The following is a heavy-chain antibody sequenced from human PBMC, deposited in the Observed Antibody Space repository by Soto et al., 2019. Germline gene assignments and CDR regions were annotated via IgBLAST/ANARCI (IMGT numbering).Heavy chain of an antibody. J-gene: IGHJ4*02. D-gene: IGHD2-8*01. CDR2: IRSKAYGGTT. V-gene: IGHV3-49*03. Sequence: GGSLRLSCTASGFAFNDYTLSWFRQAPGKGLEWVGFIRSKAYGGTTEYAASVKGRFTISRDDSKSIAYLQMNSLKTEDTAVYYCTAGKLYPPLDFDYWGQGTLVTVSS. CDR1: GFAFNDYT. CDR3: TAGKLYPPLDFDY.